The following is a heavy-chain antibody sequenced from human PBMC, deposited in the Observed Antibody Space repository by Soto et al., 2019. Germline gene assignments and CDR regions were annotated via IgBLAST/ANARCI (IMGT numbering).Heavy chain of an antibody. D-gene: IGHD6-19*01. Sequence: SLKVTCKSSGYTFTGCYLHWVRQALGRELEWMGWIKPNSGGTNYAQQFQGRVTMTRDTSISTAYMKLSRLRSDDTAVYYCARPRVQNAVAGFDYWGLGTLVTVSS. CDR1: GYTFTGCY. CDR3: ARPRVQNAVAGFDY. V-gene: IGHV1-2*02. J-gene: IGHJ4*02. CDR2: IKPNSGGT.